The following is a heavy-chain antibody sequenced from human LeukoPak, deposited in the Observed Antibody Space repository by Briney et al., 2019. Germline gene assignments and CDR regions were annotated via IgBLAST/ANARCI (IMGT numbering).Heavy chain of an antibody. CDR2: IRYDGSNK. CDR3: ARGNSGYNSEIHAFDI. Sequence: GGSLRLSCAASGFTFSSYGMHWVRQAPGKGLEWVAFIRYDGSNKYYADSVKGRFTISRDNSKNTLYLQMNSLRAGDTAVYYCARGNSGYNSEIHAFDIWGQGKMVTVS. D-gene: IGHD5-12*01. V-gene: IGHV3-30*02. CDR1: GFTFSSYG. J-gene: IGHJ3*02.